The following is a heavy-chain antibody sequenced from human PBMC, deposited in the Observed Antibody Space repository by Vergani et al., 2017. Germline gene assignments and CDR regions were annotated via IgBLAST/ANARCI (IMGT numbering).Heavy chain of an antibody. V-gene: IGHV5-51*01. CDR3: ARRTLDRNPVGATLFDY. CDR2: IYPGDSDT. Sequence: EVQLVQSGAEVKKPGESLKISCKGSGYSFTSYWIGWVRQMPGKGLKWMGIIYPGDSDTRYSPSFQGQVTIAADKSISTAYLQWSSLKASDTAMYYCARRTLDRNPVGATLFDYWGQGTLVTVSS. J-gene: IGHJ4*02. CDR1: GYSFTSYW. D-gene: IGHD1-26*01.